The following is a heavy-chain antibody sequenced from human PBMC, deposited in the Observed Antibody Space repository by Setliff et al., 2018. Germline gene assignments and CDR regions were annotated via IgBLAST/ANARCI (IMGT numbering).Heavy chain of an antibody. D-gene: IGHD3-3*01. Sequence: PGGSLRLSCAASGFTFSSNNMHWVRQAPGKGLEWVSCISGSSSYIYYADSVKGRFTISRDNAKNTLDLQMNSLRAEDSAMYYCTRGTFSDFWSGDYYDYWGQGTLVTVSS. CDR3: TRGTFSDFWSGDYYDY. CDR2: ISGSSSYI. V-gene: IGHV3-21*06. CDR1: GFTFSSNN. J-gene: IGHJ4*02.